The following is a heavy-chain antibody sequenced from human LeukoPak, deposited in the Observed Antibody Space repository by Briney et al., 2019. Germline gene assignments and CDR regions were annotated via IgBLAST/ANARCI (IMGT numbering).Heavy chain of an antibody. D-gene: IGHD3-10*01. J-gene: IGHJ4*02. V-gene: IGHV3-23*01. CDR2: ISGSGDTT. CDR3: AKGMKVQVTPRYDY. CDR1: GFTFSSYA. Sequence: PGGSLRLSCGVSGFTFSSYAMTWVRQAPGKGLEWVSYISGSGDTTFYADSAQGRFTVSRDNSKNILYLQMNSLRVDDTAVYYCAKGMKVQVTPRYDYWGLGTLVTVSS.